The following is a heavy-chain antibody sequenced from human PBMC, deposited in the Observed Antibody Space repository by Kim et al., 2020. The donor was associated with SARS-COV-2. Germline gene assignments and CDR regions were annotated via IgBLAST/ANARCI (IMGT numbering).Heavy chain of an antibody. Sequence: GGSLRLSCAASGFTFRSYAMHWVRQAPGKGLEWVAVISFDGSNKYQADSVKGRFTISRDNSKNTLRLQMNSLRAEDTAVYYCARVPGATVTADYFDFWGQGTLVAVSS. V-gene: IGHV3-30*04. CDR2: ISFDGSNK. J-gene: IGHJ4*02. CDR3: ARVPGATVTADYFDF. D-gene: IGHD4-17*01. CDR1: GFTFRSYA.